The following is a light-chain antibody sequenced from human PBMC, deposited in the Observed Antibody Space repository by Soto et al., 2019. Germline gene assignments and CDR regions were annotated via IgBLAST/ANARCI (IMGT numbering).Light chain of an antibody. CDR2: DDD. V-gene: IGLV1-51*01. CDR3: GSWDSSLSAYV. J-gene: IGLJ1*01. CDR1: SSNIGGNS. Sequence: QSVLTQPPSVSGAPGQTVTISCTGSSSNIGGNSVSWYQQLPGTAPKLLIYDDDKRPSGIPDRFSGSKSGTSATLGITGFQTGDEADHYCGSWDSSLSAYVFGTGTQLTVL.